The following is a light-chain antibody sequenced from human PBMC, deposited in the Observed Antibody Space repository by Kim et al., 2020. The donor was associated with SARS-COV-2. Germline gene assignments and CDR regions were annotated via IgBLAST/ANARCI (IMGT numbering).Light chain of an antibody. CDR1: SSNMGTNT. V-gene: IGLV1-44*01. J-gene: IGLJ3*02. Sequence: GQRVTISGSGSSSNMGTNTVNWYRQLPGTAPKLLIYSTNERPSGVPDRFSGSKSGTSASLAISHLQSEDEADYYCASWDDGLNGWVFGGGTKVTVL. CDR2: STN. CDR3: ASWDDGLNGWV.